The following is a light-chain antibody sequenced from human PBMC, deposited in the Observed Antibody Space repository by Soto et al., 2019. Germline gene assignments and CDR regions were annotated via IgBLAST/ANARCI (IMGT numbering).Light chain of an antibody. CDR1: QSLETSDGDTY. CDR2: KVS. CDR3: MQGTHWPIT. Sequence: DVVMTQSPLSLPVTLGQPASISCRSSQSLETSDGDTYLNWFHQRPGQSPRRLIYKVSKRDSGVPDRFSGSGSGTDFTLKITRVEAEDVGVYYCMQGTHWPITFGQGTRLEIK. V-gene: IGKV2-30*01. J-gene: IGKJ5*01.